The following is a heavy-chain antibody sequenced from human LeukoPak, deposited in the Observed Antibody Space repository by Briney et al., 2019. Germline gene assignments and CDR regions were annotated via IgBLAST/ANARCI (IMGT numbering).Heavy chain of an antibody. CDR3: ATSGTMVRGVHFDY. V-gene: IGHV1-69*05. Sequence: GASVKVSCKASGGTFSSYAISWVGQAPGQGLEWMGGIIPIFGTANHAQKFQGRVTITTDESTSTAYMELSSLRSEDTAVYYCATSGTMVRGVHFDYWGQGTLVTVSS. D-gene: IGHD3-10*01. CDR2: IIPIFGTA. CDR1: GGTFSSYA. J-gene: IGHJ4*02.